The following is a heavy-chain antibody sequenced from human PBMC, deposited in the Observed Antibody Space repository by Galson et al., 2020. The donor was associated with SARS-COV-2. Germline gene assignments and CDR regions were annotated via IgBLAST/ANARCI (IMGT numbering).Heavy chain of an antibody. CDR3: ARGFHCSSTSCENWFDP. J-gene: IGHJ5*02. D-gene: IGHD2-2*01. V-gene: IGHV1-8*01. CDR2: MNPNSGNT. CDR1: GYTFTSYD. Sequence: ASVKVSCKASGYTFTSYDINWVRQATGQGLEWMGWMNPNSGNTGYAQKFQGRVTMTRNTSISTAYMELSSLRSEDTAVYYCARGFHCSSTSCENWFDPWGQGTLVTVSS.